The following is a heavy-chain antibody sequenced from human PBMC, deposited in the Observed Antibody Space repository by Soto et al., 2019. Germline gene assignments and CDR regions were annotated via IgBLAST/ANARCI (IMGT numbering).Heavy chain of an antibody. J-gene: IGHJ6*02. CDR2: MNPNSDNT. CDR3: ARDRPTSSIRARDYYYAMDV. D-gene: IGHD6-6*01. CDR1: GYTFTSYD. V-gene: IGHV1-8*01. Sequence: ASVKVACKASGYTFTSYDINWVRQATGQGLEWMGWMNPNSDNTGYAQKLQGRVTMTTDTSTTTAYMELRSLRSDDTAVYYCARDRPTSSIRARDYYYAMDVWGQGTTVTVSS.